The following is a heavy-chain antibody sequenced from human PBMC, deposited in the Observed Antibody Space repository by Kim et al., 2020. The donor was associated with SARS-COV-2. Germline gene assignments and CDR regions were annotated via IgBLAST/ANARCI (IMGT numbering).Heavy chain of an antibody. D-gene: IGHD6-13*01. J-gene: IGHJ4*02. CDR2: IYTRGNI. CDR3: ARDRGADSFDS. CDR1: GGSVTSGNHY. Sequence: SETLSLTCSVSGGSVTSGNHYWTWIRQPAGKRLEWIGCIYTRGNINYNPSLESRVTIPLDTSTNQFSLRLNSVTAADTATYYCARDRGADSFDSWGQGTLVTVSS. V-gene: IGHV4-61*02.